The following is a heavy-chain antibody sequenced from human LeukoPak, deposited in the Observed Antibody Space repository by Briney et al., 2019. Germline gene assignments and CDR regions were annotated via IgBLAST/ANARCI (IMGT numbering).Heavy chain of an antibody. CDR3: ARDRYGVRSGSCDY. D-gene: IGHD1-26*01. CDR1: GYSFTSYG. J-gene: IGHJ4*02. Sequence: ASVKVSCKASGYSFTSYGVSWVRQAPGQGLEWMGWISGDNGDTNYAQKLQGRVTMTTDTSTSTAYMELRSLRYDDTAVYYCARDRYGVRSGSCDYWGQGTLVTVSS. V-gene: IGHV1-18*01. CDR2: ISGDNGDT.